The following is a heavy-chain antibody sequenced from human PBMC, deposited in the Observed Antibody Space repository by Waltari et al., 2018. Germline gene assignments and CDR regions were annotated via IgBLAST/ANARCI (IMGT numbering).Heavy chain of an antibody. Sequence: QVQLVESGGGVVQPGRSLRLSCAASRFSPTTYGMPWVRQAPGKGLEWVAFISSDGSYEYYPDAVKGRFTISRDNSKTTVFLQMNSLRDEDTAVYYCATRDILGGSQNYYYYGMDVWGQGTRVTVSS. D-gene: IGHD1-26*01. CDR3: ATRDILGGSQNYYYYGMDV. J-gene: IGHJ6*02. V-gene: IGHV3-30*03. CDR1: RFSPTTYG. CDR2: ISSDGSYE.